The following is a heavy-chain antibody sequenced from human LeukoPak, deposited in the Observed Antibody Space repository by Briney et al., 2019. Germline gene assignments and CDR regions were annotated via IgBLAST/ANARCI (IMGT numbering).Heavy chain of an antibody. Sequence: GGSLRLSCAASGFTVSSNYMSWVRQAPGKGLEWVSVIYSGGSTYYADSVKGRFTISRDNSKNTLYLQMNSLRAEDTAVYYCARSPLVTMVRGVHYYYYMDVWGKGTTVTISS. CDR2: IYSGGST. V-gene: IGHV3-66*01. CDR1: GFTVSSNY. D-gene: IGHD3-10*01. CDR3: ARSPLVTMVRGVHYYYYMDV. J-gene: IGHJ6*03.